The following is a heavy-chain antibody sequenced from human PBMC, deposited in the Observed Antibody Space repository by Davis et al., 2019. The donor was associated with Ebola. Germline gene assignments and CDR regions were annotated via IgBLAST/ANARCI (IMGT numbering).Heavy chain of an antibody. CDR2: IDYSGFT. CDR1: GASISDYF. J-gene: IGHJ5*02. CDR3: ARANWNDWFDP. V-gene: IGHV4-59*01. Sequence: MPSETLSLTCTVSGASISDYFWTWIRQPPGEGLEWIAYIDYSGFTNYNPSLKSRFTISVDSSRNQFSLKVSSVTAADTAVYYCARANWNDWFDPWGQGTLVTVSS. D-gene: IGHD1-1*01.